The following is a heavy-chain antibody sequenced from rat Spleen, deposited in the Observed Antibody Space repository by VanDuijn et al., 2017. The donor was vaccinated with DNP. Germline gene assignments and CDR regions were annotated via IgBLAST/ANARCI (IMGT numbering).Heavy chain of an antibody. CDR1: GFSLTNYN. V-gene: IGHV2-41*01. D-gene: IGHD4-3*01. CDR2: IWNIGAT. J-gene: IGHJ4*01. Sequence: QVQLKESGPGLVQPSQTLSLTCTVAGFSLTNYNVHWVRQPPGKGLEWMGVIWNIGATRYNSALKSRLSFSKATSKSQVFLKLNSLQTEDTATYYCARDLIIRDTTSAMDAWGQGTSVTVSS. CDR3: ARDLIIRDTTSAMDA.